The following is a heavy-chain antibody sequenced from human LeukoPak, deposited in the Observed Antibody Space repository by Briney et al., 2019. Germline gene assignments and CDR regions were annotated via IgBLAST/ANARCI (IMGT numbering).Heavy chain of an antibody. V-gene: IGHV3-64*01. CDR2: ISSNGGST. CDR1: GFTFSNYG. D-gene: IGHD3-22*01. J-gene: IGHJ4*02. Sequence: GGSLRLSCAASGFTFSNYGMHWVRQAPGKGLEYVSAISSNGGSTYYANSVKGRFTISRDNSKNTLYLQMGSLRAEDMAVYYCARDAYYYDSSGYYYFDYWGQGTLVTVSS. CDR3: ARDAYYYDSSGYYYFDY.